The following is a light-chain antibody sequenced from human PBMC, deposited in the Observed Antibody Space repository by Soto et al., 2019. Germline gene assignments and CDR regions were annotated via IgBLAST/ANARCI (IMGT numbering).Light chain of an antibody. CDR2: VKSDGSH. CDR1: SRHSRYA. CDR3: QTCGAGIRV. Sequence: QSVLTQSPSASASLGASVKLTCTLSSRHSRYAIAWHQQQPAKGPRYLMKVKSDGSHNKGDGIPDRFSGSSSGAERDLTVSSLQSEDEAHYDCQTCGAGIRVFGGGTKLTVL. J-gene: IGLJ3*02. V-gene: IGLV4-69*01.